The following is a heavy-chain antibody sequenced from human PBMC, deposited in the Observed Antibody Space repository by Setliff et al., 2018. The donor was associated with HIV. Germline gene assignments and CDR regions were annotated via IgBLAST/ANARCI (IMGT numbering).Heavy chain of an antibody. CDR3: ARGVRGYGEIRYFFYYYYMDV. Sequence: SETLSLTCTVSGGSISSGGYYWSWIRQPPGKGLEWIGSIYYSGRTYYNPSLKSRVTISIDTSKNQFSLKLSSVTAADTAVYYCARGVRGYGEIRYFFYYYYMDVWGKGTTVTVSS. V-gene: IGHV4-39*07. CDR2: IYYSGRT. CDR1: GGSISSGGYY. J-gene: IGHJ6*03. D-gene: IGHD3-9*01.